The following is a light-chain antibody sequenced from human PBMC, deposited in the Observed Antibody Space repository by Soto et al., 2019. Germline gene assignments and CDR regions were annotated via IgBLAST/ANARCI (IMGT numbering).Light chain of an antibody. CDR3: QQRRNWPSIT. Sequence: EIVLTQSPGTLSLSPGERATLSCRASQSVTDSLAWYQQRPGQAPRLLIYDASSRATGIPARFSGSGSGTDFTLTISSLEPEDFAVYYCQQRRNWPSITFGQGTRLEIK. V-gene: IGKV3-11*01. CDR1: QSVTDS. J-gene: IGKJ5*01. CDR2: DAS.